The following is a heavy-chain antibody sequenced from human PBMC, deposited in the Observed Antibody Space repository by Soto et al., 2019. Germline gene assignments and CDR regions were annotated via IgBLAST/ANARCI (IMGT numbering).Heavy chain of an antibody. J-gene: IGHJ4*02. CDR2: IYWDDAK. CDR1: GFSLSTSGVG. CDR3: AHKAQLRWQLDY. Sequence: QITLKESGPTLVKPTQTLTLTCTFSGFSLSTSGVGVGWIRQPPGKALEWLALIYWDDAKRYSPSLKSRLTITKDATKNPVVLTMTNMDPVDTATYYCAHKAQLRWQLDYWGQGTLVTVSS. V-gene: IGHV2-5*02. D-gene: IGHD2-15*01.